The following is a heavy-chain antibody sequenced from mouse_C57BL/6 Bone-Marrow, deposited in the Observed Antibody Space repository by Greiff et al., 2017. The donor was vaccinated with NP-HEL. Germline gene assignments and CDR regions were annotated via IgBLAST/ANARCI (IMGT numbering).Heavy chain of an antibody. J-gene: IGHJ1*03. V-gene: IGHV3-6*01. Sequence: EVQLQQSGPGLVKPSQSLSLTCSVTGYSITSGYYWNWIRQFPGNKLEWMGYISYDGSNNYNPSLKNRIPITRDTSKNQFFLKLNSVTTEDTATYYCARGFITTVVAPYWYFDVWGTGTTVTVSS. CDR2: ISYDGSN. CDR3: ARGFITTVVAPYWYFDV. D-gene: IGHD1-1*01. CDR1: GYSITSGYY.